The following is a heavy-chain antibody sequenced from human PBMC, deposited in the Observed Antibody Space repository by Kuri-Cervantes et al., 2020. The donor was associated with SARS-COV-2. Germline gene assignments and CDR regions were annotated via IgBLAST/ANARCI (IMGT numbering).Heavy chain of an antibody. V-gene: IGHV1-2*04. J-gene: IGHJ6*02. Sequence: ASVKVSCKASGYTFSDYYMYWVRQAPGQGLEWMGWINPNSGGTNYAQKFQGWVTMTRDTSISIAYMELSRLRSDDTAVYYCATGMVRGLIQSYYYGMDVWGQGTTVTVSS. CDR3: ATGMVRGLIQSYYYGMDV. D-gene: IGHD3-10*01. CDR1: GYTFSDYY. CDR2: INPNSGGT.